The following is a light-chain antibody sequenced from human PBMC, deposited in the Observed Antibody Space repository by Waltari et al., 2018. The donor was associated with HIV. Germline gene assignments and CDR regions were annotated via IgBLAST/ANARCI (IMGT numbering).Light chain of an antibody. CDR3: QSYDSSLSGWV. Sequence: QSVLTQPPSVSGAPGQRVTISCSGGSSKIGSGYDVHWYQQFQGTAPKVLIYANTNRPSGVPDRFSCSKSGYSASLVITGLQAEDDADYYCQSYDSSLSGWVFGGGTKLTVL. J-gene: IGLJ3*02. CDR2: ANT. CDR1: SSKIGSGYD. V-gene: IGLV1-40*01.